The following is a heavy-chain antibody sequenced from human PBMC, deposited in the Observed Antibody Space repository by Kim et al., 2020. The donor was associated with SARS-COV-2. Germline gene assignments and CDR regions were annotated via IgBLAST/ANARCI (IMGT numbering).Heavy chain of an antibody. D-gene: IGHD7-27*01. Sequence: GGSLRLSCAASGFTFSDHIMHWVRQAPGKGLEWVALIWYDASGAYYADSVKGRFTISRDNSKDTLYLQMNSRTTEDTAVYYCASEEKTGHSNDAFDIWGQGTMVTVSS. J-gene: IGHJ3*02. CDR1: GFTFSDHI. V-gene: IGHV3-33*08. CDR3: ASEEKTGHSNDAFDI. CDR2: IWYDASGA.